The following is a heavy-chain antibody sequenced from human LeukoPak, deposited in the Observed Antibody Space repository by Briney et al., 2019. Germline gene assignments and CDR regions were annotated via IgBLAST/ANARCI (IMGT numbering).Heavy chain of an antibody. D-gene: IGHD6-19*01. CDR1: GYMHTNHA. Sequence: ASVKVSCKASGYMHTNHAITWVRQAPGQGLEWMGWIGAYNGNTNYAQKFHDRVTLTTDTSTNTAYMELRSLRSDDTAVYYRARDPSLSSGWIHDAFDIWGQGTMVTVSS. CDR2: IGAYNGNT. V-gene: IGHV1-18*01. J-gene: IGHJ3*02. CDR3: ARDPSLSSGWIHDAFDI.